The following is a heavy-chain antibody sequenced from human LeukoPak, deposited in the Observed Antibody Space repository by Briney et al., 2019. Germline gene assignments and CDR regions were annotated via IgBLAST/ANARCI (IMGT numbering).Heavy chain of an antibody. V-gene: IGHV3-23*01. CDR2: ITASGGNT. CDR3: AKGNGYSYGRYYFDY. CDR1: GFTFSSYA. Sequence: GGSLRLSCAASGFTFSSYARGWVRQAPGKGLEWVSAITASGGNTYYADSVKGRFTISRDNSKNTLYLQVNSLRAEDTAVYYRAKGNGYSYGRYYFDYWGQGTLVTVSS. D-gene: IGHD5-18*01. J-gene: IGHJ4*02.